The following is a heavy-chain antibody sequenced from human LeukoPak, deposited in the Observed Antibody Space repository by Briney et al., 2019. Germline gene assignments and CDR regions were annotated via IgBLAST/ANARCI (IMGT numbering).Heavy chain of an antibody. CDR2: IYSGGST. D-gene: IGHD1-1*01. CDR1: GFTFSSYA. J-gene: IGHJ3*02. V-gene: IGHV3-53*01. CDR3: ARDLPDWNDAAGALDI. Sequence: GGSLRLSCAASGFTFSSYAMSWVRQAPGKGLEWVSVIYSGGSTYYADSVKGRLTISRDNSKNTLYLQMNSLRAEDTAVYYCARDLPDWNDAAGALDIWGQGTMVTVSS.